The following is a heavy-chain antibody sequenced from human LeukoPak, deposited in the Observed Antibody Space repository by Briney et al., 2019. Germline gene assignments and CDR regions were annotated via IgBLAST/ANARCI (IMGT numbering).Heavy chain of an antibody. J-gene: IGHJ6*02. CDR1: GYTFTSYF. CDR2: ISAYNGNA. CDR3: ARANYNSGMDV. Sequence: ASVRVSCKADGYTFTSYFISWVRQALGQGLEWMGWISAYNGNANYAQKFMGRVTMTTDTATSTAYMELRSLRSDDTAVFYCARANYNSGMDVWGQGTTVTISS. V-gene: IGHV1-18*01.